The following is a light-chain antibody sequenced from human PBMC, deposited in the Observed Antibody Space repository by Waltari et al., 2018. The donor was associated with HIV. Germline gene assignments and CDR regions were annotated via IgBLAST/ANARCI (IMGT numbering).Light chain of an antibody. CDR3: QSSDSTLSGSV. CDR2: NTN. V-gene: IGLV1-40*01. Sequence: VSGAPGQRVTLSCTGSRSNIGTHEVHWYQQLPGTAPRLLIYNTNSRPSGVPDRFSGSKSGTSASLAINGLQAEDEADYYCQSSDSTLSGSVFGGGTKLTVL. CDR1: RSNIGTHE. J-gene: IGLJ2*01.